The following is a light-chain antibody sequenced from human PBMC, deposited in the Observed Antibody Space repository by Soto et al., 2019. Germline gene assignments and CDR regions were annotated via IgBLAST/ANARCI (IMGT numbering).Light chain of an antibody. CDR2: GAS. J-gene: IGKJ3*01. CDR3: QQYNNWPPLT. CDR1: QSVSSN. V-gene: IGKV3-15*01. Sequence: EIVMTQSPATLSVSPGERATLSCRASQSVSSNLAWYQQNPGQAPRLLIYGASTRATGIPARFSGSESGTELPLTFSTLQSEDVAVYYCQQYNNWPPLTFGPWTKVDIK.